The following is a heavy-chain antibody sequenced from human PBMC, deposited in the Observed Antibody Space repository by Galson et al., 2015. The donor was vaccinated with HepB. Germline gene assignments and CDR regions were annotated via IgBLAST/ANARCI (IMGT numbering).Heavy chain of an antibody. Sequence: SVKVSCKASGGTFSSYAISWVRQAPGQGLEWMGGIIPIFGTANYAQKFQGRVTITADESTSTAYMELSSLRSEDTAVYYCARDSSSSGYYYYYYMDVWGKGTTVTVSS. J-gene: IGHJ6*03. V-gene: IGHV1-69*13. CDR1: GGTFSSYA. CDR3: ARDSSSSGYYYYYYMDV. D-gene: IGHD6-6*01. CDR2: IIPIFGTA.